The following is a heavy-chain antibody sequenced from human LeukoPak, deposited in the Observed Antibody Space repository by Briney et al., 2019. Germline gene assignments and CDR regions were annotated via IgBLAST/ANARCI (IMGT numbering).Heavy chain of an antibody. CDR2: IYPGDSDI. V-gene: IGHV5-51*01. Sequence: GESLKISCKGSGYSFTFYWIGWVRQMPGKGLEWMAIIYPGDSDIRYSPSFQGQVTISADKSISTAYLQWSSLKASDTAIYYCARRGRGNAFDIWSQGTMVTVSS. D-gene: IGHD3-10*01. J-gene: IGHJ3*02. CDR3: ARRGRGNAFDI. CDR1: GYSFTFYW.